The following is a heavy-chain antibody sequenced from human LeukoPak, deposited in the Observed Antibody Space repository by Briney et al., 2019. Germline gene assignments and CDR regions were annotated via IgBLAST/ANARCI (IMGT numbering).Heavy chain of an antibody. D-gene: IGHD3-22*01. J-gene: IGHJ5*02. CDR1: GGTFSSYA. Sequence: ASVKVSCKASGGTFSSYAISWVRQAPGQGLEWMGWISAYNGNTNYAQKLQGRVTMTTDTSTSTAYMELRSLRSDDTAVYYCARDGGYYYDSSGYYGPWGQGTLVTVSS. CDR3: ARDGGYYYDSSGYYGP. CDR2: ISAYNGNT. V-gene: IGHV1-18*01.